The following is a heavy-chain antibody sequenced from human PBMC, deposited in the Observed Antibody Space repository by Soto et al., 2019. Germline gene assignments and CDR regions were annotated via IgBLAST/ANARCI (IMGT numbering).Heavy chain of an antibody. CDR1: GFTFRTYS. Sequence: GGSLRLSCAASGFTFRTYSMNWVRQAPGKGLEWISYITKSSRTIYYADSVKGRFTISRDNAKNSLYLQMNSLRAEDTAVYYCTRDHGYGYGMDVWGQGTTVTVSS. CDR2: ITKSSRTI. CDR3: TRDHGYGYGMDV. D-gene: IGHD5-12*01. J-gene: IGHJ6*02. V-gene: IGHV3-48*01.